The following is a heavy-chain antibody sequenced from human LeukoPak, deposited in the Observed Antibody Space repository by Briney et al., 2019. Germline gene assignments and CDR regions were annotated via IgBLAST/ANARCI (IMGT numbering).Heavy chain of an antibody. Sequence: SVKVSCKASGGTFSSYTISWVRQAPGQGLEWMGRIIPILGIANYAQKFQGRVTITADKSTSTAYMELSSLRSEDTAVYYCARGDIVAAGTGGFDYWGQGTLVTVSS. CDR1: GGTFSSYT. CDR2: IIPILGIA. D-gene: IGHD6-13*01. J-gene: IGHJ4*02. CDR3: ARGDIVAAGTGGFDY. V-gene: IGHV1-69*02.